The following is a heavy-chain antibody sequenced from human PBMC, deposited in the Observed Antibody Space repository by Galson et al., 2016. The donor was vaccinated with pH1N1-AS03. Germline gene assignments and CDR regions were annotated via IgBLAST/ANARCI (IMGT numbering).Heavy chain of an antibody. J-gene: IGHJ4*02. Sequence: MTWVRQAPGKGLEWVANIKQDGSDKYYVDSVRGRFTISRDNAKNSLYLQMNSLRAEDTAMYYCARKFVPDYWGPGTLVTVSS. D-gene: IGHD2-2*01. CDR2: IKQDGSDK. CDR3: ARKFVPDY. V-gene: IGHV3-7*03.